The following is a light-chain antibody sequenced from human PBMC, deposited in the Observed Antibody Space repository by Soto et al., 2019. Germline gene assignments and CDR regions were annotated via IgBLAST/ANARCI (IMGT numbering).Light chain of an antibody. CDR1: QNISRS. CDR3: QQRSNWPVT. CDR2: GTS. V-gene: IGKV3-15*01. J-gene: IGKJ5*01. Sequence: EIVMTQSPVTLSVSPGERATLSCRASQNISRSLAWYQQKPGQGPSLLIYGTSTRAGGVPARFSGGGSGTEFTLTITSLQSEDFAVYYCQQRSNWPVTFGQGTRLEIK.